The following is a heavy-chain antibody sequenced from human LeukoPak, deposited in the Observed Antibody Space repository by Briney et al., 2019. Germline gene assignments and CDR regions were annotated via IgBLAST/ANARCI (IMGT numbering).Heavy chain of an antibody. D-gene: IGHD3-22*01. CDR3: ARDKSGHYYDSSGQLDY. Sequence: ASVKVSCKASGGTFSSYTISWVRQAPGQGLEWMGRIIPSGGSTSYAQKFQGRVTMTRDTSTSTVYMELSSLRSEDTAVYYCARDKSGHYYDSSGQLDYWGQGTLVTVSS. V-gene: IGHV1-46*01. CDR2: IIPSGGST. J-gene: IGHJ4*02. CDR1: GGTFSSYT.